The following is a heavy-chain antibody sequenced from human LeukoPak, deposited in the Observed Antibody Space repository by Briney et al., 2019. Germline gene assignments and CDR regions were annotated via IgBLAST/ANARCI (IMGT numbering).Heavy chain of an antibody. CDR2: IYYSGST. V-gene: IGHV4-59*08. Sequence: SETLSLARTVSGGSISSYYWSWIRQPPGKGLEWIGYIYYSGSTNYNPSLKSRVTISVDTSKNQFSLKLSSVTAADTAVYYCARLRRYGSGSYLYVWGQGTLVTVSS. D-gene: IGHD3-10*01. CDR1: GGSISSYY. J-gene: IGHJ4*02. CDR3: ARLRRYGSGSYLYV.